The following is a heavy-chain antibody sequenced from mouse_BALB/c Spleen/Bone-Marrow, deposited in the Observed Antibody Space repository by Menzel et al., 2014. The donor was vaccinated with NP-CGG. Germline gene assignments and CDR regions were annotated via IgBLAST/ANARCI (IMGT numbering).Heavy chain of an antibody. Sequence: VQLQQSGPELVKPGASVKMSCKASGYTFTGYVVHWVKQKPGLGLEWIGYINPYSDGTKYNEKLKGKATLTSDKSSSTAYMELSSLTSEDSAVYYCAREGGLRRGDYYVMDYWGQGTSVTVAS. D-gene: IGHD2-4*01. V-gene: IGHV1-14*01. J-gene: IGHJ4*01. CDR2: INPYSDGT. CDR1: GYTFTGYV. CDR3: AREGGLRRGDYYVMDY.